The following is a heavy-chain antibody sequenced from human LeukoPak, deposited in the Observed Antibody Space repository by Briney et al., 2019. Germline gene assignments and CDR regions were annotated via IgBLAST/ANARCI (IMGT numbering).Heavy chain of an antibody. Sequence: ASVKVSCKASGYTFTSYGIIWVRQAPGQGLEWMGWISTYNGNTNYAQKIQGRVTMTTDTSTRTAYMELRSLRSEDTAVYYCARAFSGQRGYSYGPDYFDYWGQGTLVTVSS. J-gene: IGHJ4*02. D-gene: IGHD5-18*01. V-gene: IGHV1-18*01. CDR2: ISTYNGNT. CDR1: GYTFTSYG. CDR3: ARAFSGQRGYSYGPDYFDY.